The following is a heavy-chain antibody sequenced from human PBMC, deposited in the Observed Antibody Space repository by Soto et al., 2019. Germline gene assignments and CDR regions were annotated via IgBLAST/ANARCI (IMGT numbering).Heavy chain of an antibody. V-gene: IGHV3-33*01. D-gene: IGHD2-21*02. CDR3: ARDELLGDSMGDYYYYGMDV. Sequence: GGSLRLSCAASGFTFSSYGMHWVRQAPGKGLEWVAVIWYDGSNKYYADSVKGRFTISRDNSKNTLYLQMNSLRAEDTAVYYCARDELLGDSMGDYYYYGMDVWGQGTTVTVSS. J-gene: IGHJ6*02. CDR1: GFTFSSYG. CDR2: IWYDGSNK.